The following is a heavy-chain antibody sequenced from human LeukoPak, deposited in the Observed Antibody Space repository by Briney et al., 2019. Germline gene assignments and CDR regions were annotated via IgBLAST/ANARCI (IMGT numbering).Heavy chain of an antibody. CDR2: ISWNSGSI. V-gene: IGHV3-9*01. CDR1: GFTFDDYA. J-gene: IGHJ4*02. CDR3: AKGLGRYFDPPDY. D-gene: IGHD3-9*01. Sequence: GRSLRLSCAASGFTFDDYAMHWVRQAPGKGLEWVSGISWNSGSIGYADSVKGRFTISRDNAKNSLYLQMNSLRAEDTALYYCAKGLGRYFDPPDYWGQGTLVTVSS.